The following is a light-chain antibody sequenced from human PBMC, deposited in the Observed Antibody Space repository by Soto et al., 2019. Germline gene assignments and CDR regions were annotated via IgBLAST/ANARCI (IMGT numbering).Light chain of an antibody. Sequence: DIVLTQTPLSLSVTPGQPASISCRSSQSLVHRDGKTYVSWYRQKPGQPPQLLIYAVSNRFSGAPDRFSGSGSGTDFTLKISRVEAEDVGVYYCMQSVQLLLYSFGQGTKLEIK. CDR1: QSLVHRDGKTY. J-gene: IGKJ2*03. CDR2: AVS. CDR3: MQSVQLLLYS. V-gene: IGKV2D-29*01.